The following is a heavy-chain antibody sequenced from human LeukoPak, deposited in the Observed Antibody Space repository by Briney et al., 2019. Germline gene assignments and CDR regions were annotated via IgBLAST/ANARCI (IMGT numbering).Heavy chain of an antibody. CDR2: ISGRGGRT. V-gene: IGHV3-23*01. J-gene: IGHJ2*01. D-gene: IGHD4-17*01. CDR1: GFTFSSYA. Sequence: GGSLRLSCAASGFTFSSYAMSWVRQAPGKGLEWVSGISGRGGRTYYADSVKGRFTISRDNSKNTLYLQMNSLRAEDTAVYYCAKALFYGDYPYWYFDLWGRGTLVTVSS. CDR3: AKALFYGDYPYWYFDL.